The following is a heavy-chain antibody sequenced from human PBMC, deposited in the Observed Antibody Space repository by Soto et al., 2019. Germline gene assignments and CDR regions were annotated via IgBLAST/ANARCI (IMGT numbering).Heavy chain of an antibody. CDR1: GGSISSGGYY. CDR2: IYYSGST. CDR3: ARDQVDTAREGSFDP. J-gene: IGHJ5*02. Sequence: PSETLSLTCTVSGGSISSGGYYWSWIRQHPGKGLEWIGYIYYSGSTYYNPSLKSRVTISVDTSKNQFSLKLSSVTAADTAVYYCARDQVDTAREGSFDPWGQGTLVTVSS. V-gene: IGHV4-31*03. D-gene: IGHD5-18*01.